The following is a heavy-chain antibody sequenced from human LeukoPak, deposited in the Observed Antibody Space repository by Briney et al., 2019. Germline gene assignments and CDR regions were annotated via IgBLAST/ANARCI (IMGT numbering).Heavy chain of an antibody. CDR2: VYYTGST. CDR3: AGPGGEYVMYWFFDL. D-gene: IGHD4-17*01. CDR1: GDSINRSPHY. J-gene: IGHJ2*01. V-gene: IGHV4-39*01. Sequence: SETLSLTCSVSGDSINRSPHYWGWIRQPPGKGPEWIGSVYYTGSTSYSPSLKSRVTISVDTSKNQFSLQLRSVTAADTAVYFCAGPGGEYVMYWFFDLWGRGTLVTVSS.